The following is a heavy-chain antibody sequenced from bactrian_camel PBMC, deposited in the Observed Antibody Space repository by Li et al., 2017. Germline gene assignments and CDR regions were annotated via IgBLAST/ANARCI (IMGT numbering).Heavy chain of an antibody. CDR1: AYTYSRAC. CDR2: TYNDQLPA. D-gene: IGHD4*01. J-gene: IGHJ4*01. CDR3: AAYPHVSYYSDYRRGFDDRGV. V-gene: IGHV3-2*01. Sequence: HVQLVESGGGSVQAGGSLRLSCTGFAYTYSRACMGWFRQAPGKEREAVAITYNDQLPAYYADSVKGRFTLSQENGKNTVHLQMNSLNPEDTAIYYCAAYPHVSYYSDYRRGFDDRGVWGQGTQVTVS.